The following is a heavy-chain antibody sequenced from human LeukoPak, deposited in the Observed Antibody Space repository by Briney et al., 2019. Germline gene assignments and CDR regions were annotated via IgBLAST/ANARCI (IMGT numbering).Heavy chain of an antibody. V-gene: IGHV3-30*03. D-gene: IGHD3-10*01. CDR2: ISYDGGNK. Sequence: GGSLRLSCAASGFTFSNYGMHWVRQAPGKGLEWVGAISYDGGNKYYPDSVKGRFTISRDNSKNTLYLQMNSLRAEDTAVYYCARGSGGGWFDPWGQGTLVTVSS. J-gene: IGHJ5*02. CDR1: GFTFSNYG. CDR3: ARGSGGGWFDP.